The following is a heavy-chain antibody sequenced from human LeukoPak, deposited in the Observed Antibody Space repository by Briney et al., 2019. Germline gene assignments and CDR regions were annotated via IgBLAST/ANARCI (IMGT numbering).Heavy chain of an antibody. J-gene: IGHJ4*02. CDR1: GFTFSTYA. CDR2: ISYDGSNR. Sequence: GGSLRLSCAASGFTFSTYAMNWVRQTPGKGLEWVAIISYDGSNRYYADSVKGRFTVSRDNSKNTLYLQMNSLRAEDTAVYYCARRTVTTIADYWGQGTLVTVST. D-gene: IGHD4-17*01. CDR3: ARRTVTTIADY. V-gene: IGHV3-30-3*01.